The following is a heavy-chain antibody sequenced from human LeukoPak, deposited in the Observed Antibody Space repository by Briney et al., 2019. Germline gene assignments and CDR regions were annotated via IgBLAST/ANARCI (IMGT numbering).Heavy chain of an antibody. CDR1: GFTFSIHW. J-gene: IGHJ4*02. Sequence: GGSLRLSCAASGFTFSIHWMTWVRQAPGKGLEWVATIKPDGNDKYFVDSVKGRFTVSRDNAKTSLYLQMSSLTVEDTAVYYCARDLSSRDAYWGQGTLVTVSS. CDR3: ARDLSSRDAY. CDR2: IKPDGNDK. D-gene: IGHD6-13*01. V-gene: IGHV3-7*03.